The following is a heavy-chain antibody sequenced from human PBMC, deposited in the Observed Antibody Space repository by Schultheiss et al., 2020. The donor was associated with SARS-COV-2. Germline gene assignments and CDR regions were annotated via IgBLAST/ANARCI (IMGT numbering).Heavy chain of an antibody. CDR2: ISGSGGST. CDR1: GFTVSSNY. CDR3: ARALAEAGTS. Sequence: GESLKISCAASGFTVSSNYMSWVRQAPGKGLEWVSAISGSGGSTYYADSVKGRFTISRDNAKNTLYLQMNSLRPEDTAVYYCARALAEAGTSWGQGTLVTVSS. J-gene: IGHJ5*02. D-gene: IGHD6-13*01. V-gene: IGHV3-23*01.